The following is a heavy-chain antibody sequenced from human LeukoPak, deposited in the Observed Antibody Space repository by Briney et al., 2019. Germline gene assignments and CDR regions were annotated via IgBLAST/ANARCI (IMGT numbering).Heavy chain of an antibody. V-gene: IGHV3-30*04. J-gene: IGHJ4*02. CDR1: GFTFSSYA. CDR2: ISYDGSNK. Sequence: GGSLRLSCAASGFTFSSYAMHWVRQAPGKGLEWVAVISYDGSNKYYADSVKGRFTISRDNSKNTLYLQMNSLRPEDTSVYYCSGPIFDYWGQGTLVTVSS. CDR3: SGPIFDY. D-gene: IGHD2-15*01.